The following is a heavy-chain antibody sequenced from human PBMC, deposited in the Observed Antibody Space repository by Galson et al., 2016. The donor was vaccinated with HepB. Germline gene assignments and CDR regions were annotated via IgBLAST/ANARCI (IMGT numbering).Heavy chain of an antibody. CDR2: ISGSGGST. CDR3: AKLGWGSSGANFDYYYGMDV. V-gene: IGHV3-23*01. D-gene: IGHD3-16*01. J-gene: IGHJ6*04. Sequence: SLRLSCAASTYTFTRFAMTWVRQAPGKGLEWVSAISGSGGSTYYADSVKGRFTISRDNSKDTLYLQMYSLRAEDTAVYYCAKLGWGSSGANFDYYYGMDVWGKGTTVTVSS. CDR1: TYTFTRFA.